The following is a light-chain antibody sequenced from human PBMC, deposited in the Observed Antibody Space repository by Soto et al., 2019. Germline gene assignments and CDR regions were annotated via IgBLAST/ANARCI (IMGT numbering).Light chain of an antibody. CDR2: KAS. J-gene: IGKJ4*01. V-gene: IGKV1-5*03. CDR1: QRISSW. Sequence: DSQMTQNPSPLSASVGDRVTIPCRASQRISSWLAWYQQKPGKAPKLLISKASTLQSGVPPRFSGSGSGTEFTLTISSLQPDDFATYYCQQYESYPMTFGGGTKVEIK. CDR3: QQYESYPMT.